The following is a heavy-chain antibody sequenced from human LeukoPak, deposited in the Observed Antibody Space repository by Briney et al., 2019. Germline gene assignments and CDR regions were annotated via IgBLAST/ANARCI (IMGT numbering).Heavy chain of an antibody. D-gene: IGHD2-21*02. CDR3: ARARDLLFDY. J-gene: IGHJ4*02. CDR2: IYYSGST. Sequence: SETLSLTCTVSGGSISTYYWSWIRQPPGKGLEWIGYIYYSGSTNYNPSLKSRVTTSVDTSKNQFSLKLSSVTAADTAVYYCARARDLLFDYWGQGTLVTVSS. V-gene: IGHV4-59*01. CDR1: GGSISTYY.